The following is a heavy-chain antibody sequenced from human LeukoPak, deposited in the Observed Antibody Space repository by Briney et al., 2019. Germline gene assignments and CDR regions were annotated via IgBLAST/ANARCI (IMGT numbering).Heavy chain of an antibody. J-gene: IGHJ4*02. CDR1: GFTFSSYW. CDR3: ARVETAMVRGVDY. Sequence: GGSLRLSCAASGFTFSSYWMHWVRQAPGKGLVWVSRINSDGRSTSYADSVKGRFTISRDNAKNTLYLQMNSLRAEDTAVYYCARVETAMVRGVDYWGQGTLVTVSS. V-gene: IGHV3-74*01. D-gene: IGHD5-18*01. CDR2: INSDGRST.